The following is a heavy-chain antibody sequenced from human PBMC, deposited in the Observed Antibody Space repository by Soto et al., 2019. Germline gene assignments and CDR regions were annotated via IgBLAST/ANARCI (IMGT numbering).Heavy chain of an antibody. D-gene: IGHD1-26*01. CDR2: MQPSTGRT. CDR3: ARGVSAGVDY. Sequence: QVQLVQSGAEVREPGASVKVSCKASGYSFTSLDINWVRQTAGQGLERMGWMQPSTGRTGYAQKFQGRVTMTRDTSINTAYMELTTLTSHDTAFYYCARGVSAGVDYWGQGTLVTVSS. CDR1: GYSFTSLD. V-gene: IGHV1-8*01. J-gene: IGHJ4*02.